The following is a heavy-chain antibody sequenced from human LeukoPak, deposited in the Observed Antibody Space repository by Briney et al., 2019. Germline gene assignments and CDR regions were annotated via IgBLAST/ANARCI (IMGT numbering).Heavy chain of an antibody. CDR2: ISYSGST. CDR3: AATWWDCSGGSCYSTAFDI. Sequence: SETLSLTCTVSGGSISSYYWSWIRQPPGKGLECIGYISYSGSTNYNPSLKSRVTMSVDTSKNQFSLKLSSLTAADTAVYYCAATWWDCSGGSCYSTAFDIWGQGTMVTVSS. J-gene: IGHJ3*02. D-gene: IGHD2-15*01. CDR1: GGSISSYY. V-gene: IGHV4-59*01.